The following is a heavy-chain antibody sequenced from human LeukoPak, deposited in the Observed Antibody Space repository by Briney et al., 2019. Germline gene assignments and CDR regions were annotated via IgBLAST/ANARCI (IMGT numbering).Heavy chain of an antibody. Sequence: ETLSLTCAVYGGSFSGYYWSWIRQPPGKGLEWIGEINHSGSTNYNPSLKSRVTISVDTSKNQFSLKLSSVTAADTAVYYCARELSYSLYYFDYWGQGTLVTVSS. CDR3: ARELSYSLYYFDY. CDR1: GGSFSGYY. J-gene: IGHJ4*02. V-gene: IGHV4-34*01. D-gene: IGHD2-15*01. CDR2: INHSGST.